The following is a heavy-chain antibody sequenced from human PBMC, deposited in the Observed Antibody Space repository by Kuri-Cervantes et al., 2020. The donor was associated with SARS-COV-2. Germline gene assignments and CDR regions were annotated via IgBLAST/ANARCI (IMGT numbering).Heavy chain of an antibody. CDR3: ATDSREGDYYYYYMDV. J-gene: IGHJ6*03. Sequence: GGSLRLSCAASGFTFSSYDMHWVRQATGKGLEWVSAIGTAGDTYYPGSVKGRFTISRENAKNSLYLQMNSLRAEDTGVYYCATDSREGDYYYYYMDVWGKGTTVTVSS. CDR1: GFTFSSYD. D-gene: IGHD3-16*01. CDR2: IGTAGDT. V-gene: IGHV3-13*01.